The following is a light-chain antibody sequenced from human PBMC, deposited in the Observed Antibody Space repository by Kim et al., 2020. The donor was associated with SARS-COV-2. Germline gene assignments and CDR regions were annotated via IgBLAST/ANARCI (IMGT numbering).Light chain of an antibody. V-gene: IGLV3-21*01. J-gene: IGLJ3*02. CDR1: STEVNS. Sequence: ARSTCGGNSTEVNSLHWQQQKPCQALIVVMNNDSVRPSGIPVRFSGSNSSSTAFRTISMVEGGDEADYYCQLWEGSSDLPVFVGGTQLTVL. CDR3: QLWEGSSDLPV. CDR2: NDS.